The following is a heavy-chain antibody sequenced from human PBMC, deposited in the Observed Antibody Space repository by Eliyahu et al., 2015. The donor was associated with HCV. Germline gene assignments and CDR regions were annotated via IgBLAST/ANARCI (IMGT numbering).Heavy chain of an antibody. J-gene: IGHJ1*01. D-gene: IGHD6-19*01. CDR1: GFSXXXSGMC. CDR3: ARMEEYSSGLGYFQH. Sequence: QVTLRESGPALVKPTQXLPLTCXFXGFSXXXSGMCVTWIRQPPGKALEWLALIDWDDDKYYSTSLKTRLTISKDTSKNQVVLIMTNMDPVDTATYYCARMEEYSSGLGYFQHWGQGTLVTVSS. V-gene: IGHV2-70*13. CDR2: IDWDDDK.